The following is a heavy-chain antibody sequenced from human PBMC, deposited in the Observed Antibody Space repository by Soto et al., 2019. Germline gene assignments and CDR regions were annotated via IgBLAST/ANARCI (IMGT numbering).Heavy chain of an antibody. D-gene: IGHD5-12*01. CDR2: IYYSGST. J-gene: IGHJ3*02. V-gene: IGHV4-39*01. Sequence: LSLTFTVSVGSISSSSYYWGGIRQPPGKGLEWIGSIYYSGSTYYNPSLKSRVTISVDTSKNQFSLKLSSVTAADTAVYYCARSYSGYDLNAFDIWGQGTMVTVSS. CDR1: VGSISSSSYY. CDR3: ARSYSGYDLNAFDI.